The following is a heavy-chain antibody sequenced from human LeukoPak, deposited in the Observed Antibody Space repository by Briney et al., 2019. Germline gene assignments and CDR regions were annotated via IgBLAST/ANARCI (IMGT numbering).Heavy chain of an antibody. D-gene: IGHD4-17*01. CDR3: VREVSGDPWHNWFVP. Sequence: GGSLRLSCAAPGFTFSAHWMHWVRQAPGKGLLWVSRINNEGSSTTYADSVKGRFTISRDNAKNTLYLQMNSLRAEDTAVYYCVREVSGDPWHNWFVPWGQGTMVTVSS. CDR1: GFTFSAHW. J-gene: IGHJ5*02. CDR2: INNEGSST. V-gene: IGHV3-74*01.